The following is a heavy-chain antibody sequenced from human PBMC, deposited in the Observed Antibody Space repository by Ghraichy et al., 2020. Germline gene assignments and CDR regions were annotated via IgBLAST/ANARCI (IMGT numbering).Heavy chain of an antibody. V-gene: IGHV3-23*01. CDR3: AKEHNYFDSSGP. Sequence: GGSLRLSCATSGFTFSSYAMSWFRQAPGKGPEWVSAIGGAGGATFYADSVKGRFTISRDNSKNTLYLKMSSLGAEDTALYYCAKEHNYFDSSGPWGQGTLVTVSS. CDR2: IGGAGGAT. CDR1: GFTFSSYA. J-gene: IGHJ4*02. D-gene: IGHD3-22*01.